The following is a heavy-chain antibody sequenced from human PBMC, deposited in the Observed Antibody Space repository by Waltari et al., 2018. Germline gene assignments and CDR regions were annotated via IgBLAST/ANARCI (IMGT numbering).Heavy chain of an antibody. V-gene: IGHV3-9*01. Sequence: EVKLVESGGGLVQPGRSLRLSCAASGFTFDDYAMHWVRQAPGKGLEWVSGISWNSGSIGYADSVKGRFTISRDNAKNSLYLQMNSLRAEDTALYYCVTSPSGYSNLGHYWGQGTLVTVSS. CDR2: ISWNSGSI. D-gene: IGHD4-4*01. J-gene: IGHJ4*02. CDR3: VTSPSGYSNLGHY. CDR1: GFTFDDYA.